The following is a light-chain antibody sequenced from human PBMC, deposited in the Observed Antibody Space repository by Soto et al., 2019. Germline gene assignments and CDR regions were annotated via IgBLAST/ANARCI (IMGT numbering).Light chain of an antibody. Sequence: EIVLTQSPGTLSLSPGEEATLSCRASQSVDSNYLAWYQQKPGQTPRLIIYGASGRATDIPDRFSGSGSGTAFTLAISRVGPEDSAVYYCQQYGSSPRTFGQGTKVDI. CDR2: GAS. J-gene: IGKJ1*01. V-gene: IGKV3-20*01. CDR1: QSVDSNY. CDR3: QQYGSSPRT.